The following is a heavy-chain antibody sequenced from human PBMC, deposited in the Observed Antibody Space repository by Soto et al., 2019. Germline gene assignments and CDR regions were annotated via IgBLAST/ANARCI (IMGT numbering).Heavy chain of an antibody. J-gene: IGHJ5*01. Sequence: PGGSLRLSCVASEFSFSNLWMTWVRQASGKGLEFLATINPDGSETYYVESVKGRFTISRDNAKNSVSLHMNSLGVEDTGLYYCTTDLNWSGTWGQGTMVTVSS. D-gene: IGHD3-3*01. CDR1: EFSFSNLW. CDR3: TTDLNWSGT. V-gene: IGHV3-7*01. CDR2: INPDGSET.